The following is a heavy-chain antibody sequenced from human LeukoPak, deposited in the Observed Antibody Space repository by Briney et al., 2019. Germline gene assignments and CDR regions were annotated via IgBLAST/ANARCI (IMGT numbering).Heavy chain of an antibody. CDR2: ISYDGSNK. CDR1: GSTLGSFA. J-gene: IGHJ3*02. CDR3: ARGNPVYYDFWSDAFDI. Sequence: GGSLRLSCAASGSTLGSFAMHGAPKAPGKGRGGGSVISYDGSNKYYADSVKGRFTISRDNSKNTLYLQMNSLRAEDTAVYYCARGNPVYYDFWSDAFDIWGQGTMVTVSS. V-gene: IGHV3-30-3*01. D-gene: IGHD3-3*01.